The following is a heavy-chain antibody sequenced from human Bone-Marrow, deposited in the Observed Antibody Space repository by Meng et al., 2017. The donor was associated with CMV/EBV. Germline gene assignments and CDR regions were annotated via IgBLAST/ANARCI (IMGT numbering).Heavy chain of an antibody. CDR1: GFTFSSYW. J-gene: IGHJ4*02. D-gene: IGHD6-6*01. V-gene: IGHV3-7*01. CDR2: IKQDGSEK. Sequence: GESLKIPCAASGFTFSSYWMSWVRQAPGKGLEWVANIKQDGSEKYYVDSVKGRFTISRDNAKNSPYLQMNSLRAEDTAVYYCARGLIAARLDYWGQGTLVTVSS. CDR3: ARGLIAARLDY.